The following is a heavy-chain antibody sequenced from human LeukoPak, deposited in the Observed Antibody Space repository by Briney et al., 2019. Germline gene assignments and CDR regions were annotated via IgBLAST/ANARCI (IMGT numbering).Heavy chain of an antibody. CDR3: AKRKSYYDILTGLYFDY. V-gene: IGHV3-23*01. J-gene: IGHJ4*02. Sequence: GGSLRLSCAASGFTFSSYAMSWVRQAPGKGLEWVSTISGSGGSTYYADSVKGRFTISRDNSKNTLYLQMNSLRAEDTAVYYCAKRKSYYDILTGLYFDYWGQGTLVTVSS. CDR2: ISGSGGST. D-gene: IGHD3-9*01. CDR1: GFTFSSYA.